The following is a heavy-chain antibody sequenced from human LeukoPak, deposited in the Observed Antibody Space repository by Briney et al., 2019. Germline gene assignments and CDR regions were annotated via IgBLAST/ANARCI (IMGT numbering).Heavy chain of an antibody. CDR2: ISSSSSTI. V-gene: IGHV3-48*01. Sequence: GGSLRLSCAASGFTSSSYSMNWVRQAPGKGLEWVSYISSSSSTIYYADSVKGRFTISRDNAKNSLYLQMNSLRAEDTAVYYCARGGGWVDFDYWGQGTLVTVSS. D-gene: IGHD6-19*01. J-gene: IGHJ4*02. CDR3: ARGGGWVDFDY. CDR1: GFTSSSYS.